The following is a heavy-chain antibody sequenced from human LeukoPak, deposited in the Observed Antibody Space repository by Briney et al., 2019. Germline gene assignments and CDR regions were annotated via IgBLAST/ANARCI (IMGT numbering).Heavy chain of an antibody. CDR1: GFTVSSYW. Sequence: GGSLRLSCAASGFTVSSYWMHWVRQAPGKGLVWVSRINSDGSSTSYADSVKGRFTISRDNAKNTLYLQMNSLRAEDTAVYYCAREDSGYDGHYYYYYMDVWGKGTTVTISS. J-gene: IGHJ6*03. CDR3: AREDSGYDGHYYYYYMDV. CDR2: INSDGSST. D-gene: IGHD5-12*01. V-gene: IGHV3-74*01.